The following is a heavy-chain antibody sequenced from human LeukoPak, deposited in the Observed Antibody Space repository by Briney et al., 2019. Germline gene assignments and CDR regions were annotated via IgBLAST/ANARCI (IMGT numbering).Heavy chain of an antibody. CDR3: ARDAYYYGSGSLNWFDP. V-gene: IGHV3-21*01. CDR1: GFTFTTYW. Sequence: GESLRLSCAASGFTFTTYWMSWVRQAPGKGLEWVSSISSSSSYIYYADSVKGRFTISRDNAKNSLYLQMNSLRAEDTAVYYCARDAYYYGSGSLNWFDPWGQETLVTVSS. CDR2: ISSSSSYI. J-gene: IGHJ5*02. D-gene: IGHD3-10*01.